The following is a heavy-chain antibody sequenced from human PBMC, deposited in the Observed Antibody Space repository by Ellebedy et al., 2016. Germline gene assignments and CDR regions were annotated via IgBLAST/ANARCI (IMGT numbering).Heavy chain of an antibody. J-gene: IGHJ6*02. CDR2: IYPGDSDT. V-gene: IGHV5-51*01. CDR1: GYTFTSFW. CDR3: ARRPRNYGLGETTYGMDV. D-gene: IGHD3-10*01. Sequence: GGSLRLXXKGSGYTFTSFWIGWVRQMPGKGLEWMGIIYPGDSDTRYSPSFRGQVTMSADKSISTAYLQWSSLKVSDTAMYFCARRPRNYGLGETTYGMDVWGQGTTVTVSS.